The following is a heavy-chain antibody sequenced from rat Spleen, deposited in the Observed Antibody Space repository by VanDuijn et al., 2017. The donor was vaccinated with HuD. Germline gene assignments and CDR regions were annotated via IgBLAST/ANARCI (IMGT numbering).Heavy chain of an antibody. CDR2: ISYDGGST. Sequence: EVQLVESGGGLVQPGRSLKLSCAASGFTFSDHHMAWVRQAPTKGLEWVASISYDGGSTYYRDSVKGRFTISRDNAKSTLYLQMDSLRSEDTATFYCARHNSGYGVMDAWGQGASVTVSS. CDR1: GFTFSDHH. CDR3: ARHNSGYGVMDA. V-gene: IGHV5-7*01. J-gene: IGHJ4*01. D-gene: IGHD4-3*01.